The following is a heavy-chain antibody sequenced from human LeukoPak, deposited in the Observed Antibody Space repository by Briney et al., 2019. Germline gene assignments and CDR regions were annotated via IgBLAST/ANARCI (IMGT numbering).Heavy chain of an antibody. CDR1: GDFIRSYW. V-gene: IGHV4-4*07. D-gene: IGHD1-26*01. Sequence: PSETLSLTFDFSGDFIRSYWWSWVRQPAGKGLEWIGRIYATGSTKFNPSLTSRLTMSMDTSTNQFSLKLSLKLPSVTAADTAVYFCARQGYTASYYFLDFWSQGTLVTVSP. CDR2: IYATGST. J-gene: IGHJ4*02. CDR3: ARQGYTASYYFLDF.